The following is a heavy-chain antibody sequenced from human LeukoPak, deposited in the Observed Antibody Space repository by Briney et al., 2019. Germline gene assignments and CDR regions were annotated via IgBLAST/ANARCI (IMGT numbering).Heavy chain of an antibody. CDR2: INSDGSST. J-gene: IGHJ4*02. Sequence: PGGSLRLSCAASGFTFSSYGMHWGRQAPGKGLVWGSRINSDGSSTSYADSVKGRFTISRDTPKNTLYLQMTSLRADDTAVYYCPRGLNSYFDYWGQGTLVTVSS. D-gene: IGHD5-24*01. CDR3: PRGLNSYFDY. CDR1: GFTFSSYG. V-gene: IGHV3-74*01.